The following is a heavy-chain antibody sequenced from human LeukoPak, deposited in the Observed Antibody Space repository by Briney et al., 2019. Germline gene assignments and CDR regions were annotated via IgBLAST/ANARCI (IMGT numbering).Heavy chain of an antibody. J-gene: IGHJ6*02. CDR3: ARDCSGGSCYYYYGMDV. D-gene: IGHD2-15*01. V-gene: IGHV1-69*13. Sequence: APVKVSCKASGGTFSSYAISWVRQAPGQGLEWMGGIIPIFGTANYAQKFQGRVTITADESTSTAYMELSSLRSEDTAVYYCARDCSGGSCYYYYGMDVWGQGTTVTVSS. CDR1: GGTFSSYA. CDR2: IIPIFGTA.